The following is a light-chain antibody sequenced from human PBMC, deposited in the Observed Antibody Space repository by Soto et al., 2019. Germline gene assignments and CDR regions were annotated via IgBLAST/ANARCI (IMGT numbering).Light chain of an antibody. CDR1: SSNIGAGYD. J-gene: IGLJ1*01. V-gene: IGLV1-40*01. Sequence: QSELTQPPSVSAAPGQRGTISCTGSSSNIGAGYDVHWYQQLPGTAPKLLIYGNSNRPSGVPDRFSGSKSGTSASLAITGLQAEDEADYYCQSYDSSLSGYVFGTGTKVTVL. CDR2: GNS. CDR3: QSYDSSLSGYV.